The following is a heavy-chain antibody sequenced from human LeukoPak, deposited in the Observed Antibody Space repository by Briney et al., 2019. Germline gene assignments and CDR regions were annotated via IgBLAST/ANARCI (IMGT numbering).Heavy chain of an antibody. J-gene: IGHJ4*02. CDR1: GGSISSGGYY. CDR3: ARVGGRYYDSSGYYYVGY. Sequence: PSQTLSLTCTVSGGSISSGGYYWSWIRQHPGKGLGWIGYIYYSGSTYYNPSLKSRVTISVDTSKNQFSLKLSSVTAADTAVYYCARVGGRYYDSSGYYYVGYWGQGTLVTVSS. V-gene: IGHV4-31*03. CDR2: IYYSGST. D-gene: IGHD3-22*01.